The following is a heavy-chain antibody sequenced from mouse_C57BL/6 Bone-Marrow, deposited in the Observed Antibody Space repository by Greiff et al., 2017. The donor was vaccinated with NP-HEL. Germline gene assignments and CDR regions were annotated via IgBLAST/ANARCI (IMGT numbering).Heavy chain of an antibody. Sequence: EVHLVESGGGLVKPGGSLKLSCAASGFNFSSYTMSWVRQTPEKRLEWVATISGGGGNTYYPDSVKGRFTISRDNAKNTLYLQMSSLRSEDTALYYCARHRLSGFAYWGQGTLVTVSA. CDR1: GFNFSSYT. CDR3: ARHRLSGFAY. CDR2: ISGGGGNT. V-gene: IGHV5-9*01. J-gene: IGHJ3*01.